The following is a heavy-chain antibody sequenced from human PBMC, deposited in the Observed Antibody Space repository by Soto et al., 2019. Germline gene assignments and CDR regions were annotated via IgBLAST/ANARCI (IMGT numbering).Heavy chain of an antibody. Sequence: PGGSLRLSCAASGFTFSSYEMNWVRQAPGKGLEWVSYISSSGSTIYYADSVKGRFTISRDNAKNSLYLQMNSLRAEDTAVYYCARDTPREWNSLFDYWGQGTLVTVSS. V-gene: IGHV3-48*03. J-gene: IGHJ4*02. D-gene: IGHD1-7*01. CDR1: GFTFSSYE. CDR2: ISSSGSTI. CDR3: ARDTPREWNSLFDY.